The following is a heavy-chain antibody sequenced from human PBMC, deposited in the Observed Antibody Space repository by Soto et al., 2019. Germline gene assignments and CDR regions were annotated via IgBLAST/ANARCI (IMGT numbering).Heavy chain of an antibody. V-gene: IGHV4-39*07. CDR1: GGSSSNPNYY. CDR2: IYYNGNT. Sequence: PSEHLSLTCTVSGGSSSNPNYYWGWIRQPPGKALEWIGSIYYNGNTYYSPSLKSRATISVDTSQKQVSLKLTSVTAADTVVYFCARAGRKWRDPWGQGTLVSV. D-gene: IGHD5-12*01. CDR3: ARAGRKWRDP. J-gene: IGHJ5*02.